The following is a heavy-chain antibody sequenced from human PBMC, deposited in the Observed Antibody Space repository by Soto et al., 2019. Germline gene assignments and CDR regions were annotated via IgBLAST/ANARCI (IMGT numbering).Heavy chain of an antibody. V-gene: IGHV5-51*01. CDR2: IYPGDSDT. J-gene: IGHJ6*02. D-gene: IGHD6-19*01. CDR1: GYTFTSYG. Sequence: KVSCKASGYTFTSYGIGWVRQMPGKGLEWMGIIYPGDSDTRYSPSFQGQVTISADKSISTAYLQWSSLKASDTAMYYCARHFATYSSGSDYYYYGMDVWGQGTTVTVSS. CDR3: ARHFATYSSGSDYYYYGMDV.